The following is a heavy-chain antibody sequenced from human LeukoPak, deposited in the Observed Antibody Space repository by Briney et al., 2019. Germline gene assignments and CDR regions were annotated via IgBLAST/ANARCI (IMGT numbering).Heavy chain of an antibody. J-gene: IGHJ3*02. CDR3: VRDGSWEALRADAFDI. Sequence: QSGGSLRLSCAASGFTFSSYWMSWVRQAPGKGLEWVANIKQDGSEKYYVDSVKGRFTISRDNAKNSLYLQMNSLRAEDTAVYYRVRDGSWEALRADAFDIWGQGTMVTVSS. V-gene: IGHV3-7*01. CDR2: IKQDGSEK. CDR1: GFTFSSYW. D-gene: IGHD1-26*01.